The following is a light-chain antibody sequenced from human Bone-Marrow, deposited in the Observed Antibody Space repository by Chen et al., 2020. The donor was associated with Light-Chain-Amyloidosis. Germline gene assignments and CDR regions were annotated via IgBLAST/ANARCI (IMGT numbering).Light chain of an antibody. Sequence: SYELTQPPSVSVSPGQTARITCSGDDLPTKYAYWYQQKPGQAPVLVIHRDPERPSGISERFSGSRSGTTATLTIRGVQAEDEADYHCQSADSSGTYEVIFGGGTKLTVL. J-gene: IGLJ2*01. CDR2: RDP. CDR3: QSADSSGTYEVI. CDR1: DLPTKY. V-gene: IGLV3-25*03.